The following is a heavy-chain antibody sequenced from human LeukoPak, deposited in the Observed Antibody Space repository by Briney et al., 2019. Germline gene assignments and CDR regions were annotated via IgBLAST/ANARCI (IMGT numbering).Heavy chain of an antibody. CDR2: IYPGDSDT. Sequence: PGESLKISCKGSGYSFTSYWIGWVRQMPGKGLEWMGIIYPGDSDTRYSPSFQGQVTISADKSISTAYLQWSSLKASDTAMYYCARHGRLIYDYVWGSYRPLPVIDYWGQGTLVTVSS. J-gene: IGHJ4*02. CDR1: GYSFTSYW. CDR3: ARHGRLIYDYVWGSYRPLPVIDY. D-gene: IGHD3-16*02. V-gene: IGHV5-51*01.